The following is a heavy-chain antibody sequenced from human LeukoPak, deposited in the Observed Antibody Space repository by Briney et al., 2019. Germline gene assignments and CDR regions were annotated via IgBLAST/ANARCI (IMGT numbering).Heavy chain of an antibody. D-gene: IGHD3-10*01. CDR1: GFTFSNYG. Sequence: GGTLRLSCAASGFTFSNYGMSWVRQAPGKGLEWVSAISGSGGSTYYADSVRGRFTISRDNSKNTLYLQMNSLRAEDTAVYYCAKDRPLWFGEQNWFDPWGQGTLVTVSS. CDR2: ISGSGGST. J-gene: IGHJ5*02. CDR3: AKDRPLWFGEQNWFDP. V-gene: IGHV3-23*01.